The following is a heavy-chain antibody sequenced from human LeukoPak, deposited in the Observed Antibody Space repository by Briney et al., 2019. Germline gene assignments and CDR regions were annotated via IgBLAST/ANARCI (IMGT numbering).Heavy chain of an antibody. CDR2: INHSGST. D-gene: IGHD3-3*01. CDR3: ARGHYVLRFLEWSTPFDY. J-gene: IGHJ4*02. CDR1: GGSFSGYY. Sequence: SETLSLTCAVYGGSFSGYYWSWIRQPPGKGLGWIGEINHSGSTNYNPSLKSRVTISVDTSKNQFSLKLSSVTAADTAVYYCARGHYVLRFLEWSTPFDYWGQGTLVTISS. V-gene: IGHV4-34*01.